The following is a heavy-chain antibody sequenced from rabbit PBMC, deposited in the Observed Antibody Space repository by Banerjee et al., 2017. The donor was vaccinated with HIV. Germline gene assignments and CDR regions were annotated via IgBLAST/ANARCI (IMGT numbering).Heavy chain of an antibody. V-gene: IGHV1S47*01. CDR3: ARYDSSGGYAL. CDR2: IGNGDGGT. J-gene: IGHJ3*01. Sequence: QQQLVESGGGLVKPEGSLTLTCTASGFTFSRSWISWVRQAPGKGLEWIAYIGNGDGGTYYASWAKSRSTITRSTSLNTVTLQMTSLTAADTATYFCARYDSSGGYALWGQGTLVTVS. CDR1: GFTFSRSW. D-gene: IGHD6-1*01.